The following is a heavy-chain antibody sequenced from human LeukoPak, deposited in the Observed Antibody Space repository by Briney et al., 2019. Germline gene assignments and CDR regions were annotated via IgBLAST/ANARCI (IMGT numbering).Heavy chain of an antibody. Sequence: TGGSLRLSCAASGFTFSSYWMSWVRQAPGKGLEWVANIKQDGSEKYYVDSVKGRFTISRDNAKNSLYLQMNSLRAEDTAVYYCARDGVTRAGGAFDYWGQGTLVTVSS. CDR3: ARDGVTRAGGAFDY. D-gene: IGHD4-17*01. J-gene: IGHJ4*02. CDR1: GFTFSSYW. CDR2: IKQDGSEK. V-gene: IGHV3-7*01.